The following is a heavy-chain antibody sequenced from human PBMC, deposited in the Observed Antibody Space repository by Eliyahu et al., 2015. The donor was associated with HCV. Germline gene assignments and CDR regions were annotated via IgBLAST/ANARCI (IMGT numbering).Heavy chain of an antibody. CDR3: AREPTNYDFWSGYERDAFDI. V-gene: IGHV3-21*01. J-gene: IGHJ3*02. Sequence: EVQLVESGGGLVKPGGSLRLSCAASXFTFRXYXXNWVRQAPGKGLEWVSSISSSSSYIYYADSVKGRFTISRDNAKNSLYLQMNSLRAEDTAVYYCAREPTNYDFWSGYERDAFDIWGQGTMVTVSS. D-gene: IGHD3-3*01. CDR1: XFTFRXYX. CDR2: ISSSSSYI.